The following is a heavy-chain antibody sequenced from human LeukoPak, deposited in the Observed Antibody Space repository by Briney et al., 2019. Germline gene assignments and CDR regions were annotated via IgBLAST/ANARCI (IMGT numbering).Heavy chain of an antibody. CDR3: ARVFGYCSSSACYAASDL. Sequence: GGSLRLSCAASGFTFSSYSLTWVRQAPGKGLEGVSDISTDSRYIYYADSVQGRFTISRDNAQRSLYLQMNSLRVEDTAVYYCARVFGYCSSSACYAASDLWGQGTTVTVSS. CDR1: GFTFSSYS. CDR2: ISTDSRYI. V-gene: IGHV3-21*01. D-gene: IGHD2-2*03. J-gene: IGHJ3*01.